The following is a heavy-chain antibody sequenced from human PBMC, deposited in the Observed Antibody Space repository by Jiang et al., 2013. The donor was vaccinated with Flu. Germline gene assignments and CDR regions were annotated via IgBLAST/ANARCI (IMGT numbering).Heavy chain of an antibody. D-gene: IGHD6-19*01. CDR1: GYTFTSYA. Sequence: PGASVKVSCKASGYTFTSYAMNWVRQAPGQGLEWMGWINTNTGNPTYAQGFTGRFVLSLDTSVSTAYLQICSLKAEDTAVYYCARTTVAGTLGSMDVWGQGTTVTVSS. J-gene: IGHJ6*02. CDR2: INTNTGNP. CDR3: ARTTVAGTLGSMDV. V-gene: IGHV7-4-1*01.